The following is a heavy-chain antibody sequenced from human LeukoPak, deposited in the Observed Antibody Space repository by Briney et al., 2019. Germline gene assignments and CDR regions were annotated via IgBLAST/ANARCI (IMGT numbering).Heavy chain of an antibody. CDR2: ISYDGSNK. D-gene: IGHD4-17*01. CDR1: GFTFSSYA. J-gene: IGHJ4*02. Sequence: GGSLRLSCAASGFTFSSYAMHWVRQAPGKGLEWVAFISYDGSNKYYADSVKGRFTISRDNSKNTLYLQMNSLRAEDTAVYYCARDAPDYGDYVLDYWGQGTLVTVSS. V-gene: IGHV3-30-3*01. CDR3: ARDAPDYGDYVLDY.